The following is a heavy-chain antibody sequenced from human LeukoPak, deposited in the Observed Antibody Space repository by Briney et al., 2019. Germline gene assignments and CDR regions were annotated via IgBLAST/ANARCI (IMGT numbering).Heavy chain of an antibody. V-gene: IGHV1-18*01. Sequence: ASVKVSCKASGYTFTSYGISWVRQAPGQGLAWMGWISAYNGNTNYAQKLQGRVTMTTDTSTSTAYMELRSLRSDDTAVYYCARGYCSGGSCYSDNDYWGQGTLVTVSS. CDR3: ARGYCSGGSCYSDNDY. CDR1: GYTFTSYG. J-gene: IGHJ4*02. D-gene: IGHD2-15*01. CDR2: ISAYNGNT.